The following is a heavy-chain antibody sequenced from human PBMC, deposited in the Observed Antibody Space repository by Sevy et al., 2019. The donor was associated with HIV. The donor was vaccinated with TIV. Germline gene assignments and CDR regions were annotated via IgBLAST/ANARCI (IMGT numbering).Heavy chain of an antibody. Sequence: GGSLRLSCAVSGFTFSSYAMHWVRQAPGKGLEWVAVISYDGSNKDYADSVKGRFTISRDNSKNTLYLQMNSLRAEDTAVYYCARGAYGSGSYPNDYWGQGTLVTVSS. V-gene: IGHV3-30-3*01. J-gene: IGHJ4*02. CDR1: GFTFSSYA. D-gene: IGHD3-10*01. CDR2: ISYDGSNK. CDR3: ARGAYGSGSYPNDY.